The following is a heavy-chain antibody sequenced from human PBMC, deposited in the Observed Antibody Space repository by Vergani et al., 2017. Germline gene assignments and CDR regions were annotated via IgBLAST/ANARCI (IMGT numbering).Heavy chain of an antibody. CDR3: ARFSSGFVA. V-gene: IGHV4-61*02. D-gene: IGHD5-12*01. CDR1: GGPFSGGSHY. J-gene: IGHJ4*02. Sequence: QVQLKESGPGLVGPSETLSLTCTVSGGPFSGGSHYWSWIRQSAGKGLEWIGRIYNTGGTNYDPSLKTRVTMSVDTSKNQFSLMLASVTAADTAIYYCARFSSGFVAWGPGTPVTVSS. CDR2: IYNTGGT.